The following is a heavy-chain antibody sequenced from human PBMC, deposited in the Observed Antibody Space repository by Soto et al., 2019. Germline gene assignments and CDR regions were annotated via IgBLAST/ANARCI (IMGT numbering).Heavy chain of an antibody. J-gene: IGHJ6*02. D-gene: IGHD6-19*01. CDR1: GGSVSSGSYY. CDR2: IYYSGST. Sequence: QVQLQESGPGLVKPSETLSLTCTVSGGSVSSGSYYWSWIRQPPGKGLEWIGYIYYSGSTNYNPSLKSRVNISVDTSKNQFSLKLSSVTAADTAVYYCARDREAVDRGMDVWGQGTTVTVSS. CDR3: ARDREAVDRGMDV. V-gene: IGHV4-61*01.